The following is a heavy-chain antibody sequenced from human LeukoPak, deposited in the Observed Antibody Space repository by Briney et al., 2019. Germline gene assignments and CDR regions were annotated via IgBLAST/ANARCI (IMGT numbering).Heavy chain of an antibody. Sequence: SETLSLTCPVYGGSFSGYHWSWIRQPPGKGLEWIGEINHSGRTNSNPSLKSRVTISADTSKNQFSLKLSSVTAADTAVYYCARGVAAYYTRSAFDLWGQGTMVTVSS. CDR3: ARGVAAYYTRSAFDL. V-gene: IGHV4-34*01. D-gene: IGHD3-9*01. CDR2: INHSGRT. CDR1: GGSFSGYH. J-gene: IGHJ3*01.